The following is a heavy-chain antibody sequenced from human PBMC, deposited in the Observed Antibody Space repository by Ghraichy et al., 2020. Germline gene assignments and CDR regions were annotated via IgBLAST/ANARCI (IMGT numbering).Heavy chain of an antibody. J-gene: IGHJ4*02. V-gene: IGHV3-23*01. CDR1: GFTFSSYA. Sequence: GGSLRLSCAASGFTFSSYAMSWVRQAPGKGLEWVSAISGSGGSTYYADSVKGRFTISRDNSKNTLYLQMNSLRAEDTAVYYCAKDRPFMTTVTPSDYWDQGTLVTVSS. CDR2: ISGSGGST. CDR3: AKDRPFMTTVTPSDY. D-gene: IGHD4-17*01.